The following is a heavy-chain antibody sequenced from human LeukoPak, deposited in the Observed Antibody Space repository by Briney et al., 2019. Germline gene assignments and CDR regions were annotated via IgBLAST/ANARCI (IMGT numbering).Heavy chain of an antibody. Sequence: SETLSLTCAVSGYSISSGYYWGWIRQPPGKGLEWIGSIYHSGSTYYNPSLKSRVTISVDTSKNQFSLKLGSVTAADTAVYYCAITVTMEGYYFDYWGQGTLVTVSS. J-gene: IGHJ4*02. CDR2: IYHSGST. CDR1: GYSISSGYY. CDR3: AITVTMEGYYFDY. V-gene: IGHV4-38-2*01. D-gene: IGHD4-11*01.